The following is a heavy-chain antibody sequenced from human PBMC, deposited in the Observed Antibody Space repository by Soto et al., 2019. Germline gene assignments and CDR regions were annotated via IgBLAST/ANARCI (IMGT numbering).Heavy chain of an antibody. V-gene: IGHV6-1*01. D-gene: IGHD6-19*01. CDR2: TYYRSKWYN. Sequence: SQTLSLTCAISGDSVSSNSAAWNWIRQSPSRGLEWLGRTYYRSKWYNDYAVSVKSRITINPDTSKNQFSLQLNSVTPEDTAVYYCAREDHRAGRYYYYYGMDVWGQGTTVTVSS. J-gene: IGHJ6*02. CDR1: GDSVSSNSAA. CDR3: AREDHRAGRYYYYYGMDV.